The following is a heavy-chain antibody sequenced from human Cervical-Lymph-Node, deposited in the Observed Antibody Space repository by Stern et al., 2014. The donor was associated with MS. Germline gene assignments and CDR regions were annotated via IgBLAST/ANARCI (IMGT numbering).Heavy chain of an antibody. CDR1: GFTFNSSA. D-gene: IGHD4-11*01. CDR3: AAYHDFVYSNYRYYYGMDA. CDR2: IAVGSGNT. Sequence: LVESGPEVKKPGNSVKVSCKASGFTFNSSAVPRVRQARGQRLEWRGWIAVGSGNTTHAQNFQARDTITREMTANTGSTGRSSLRSGDTAVYYCAAYHDFVYSNYRYYYGMDAWGQGTTVTVSS. J-gene: IGHJ6*02. V-gene: IGHV1-58*01.